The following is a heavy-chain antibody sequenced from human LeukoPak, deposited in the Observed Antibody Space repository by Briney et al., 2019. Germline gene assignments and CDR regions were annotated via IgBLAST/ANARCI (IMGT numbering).Heavy chain of an antibody. D-gene: IGHD3-3*01. CDR3: ARDVLEWYYYMDV. Sequence: SVKVSCKASGGTFSSYAISWVRQAPGQGLEWMGRIIPIFGTANYAQKFQGRVTITTDESTSTAYMELSSLRSEDTAVYYCARDVLEWYYYMDVWGKGTTVTVSS. CDR2: IIPIFGTA. CDR1: GGTFSSYA. V-gene: IGHV1-69*05. J-gene: IGHJ6*03.